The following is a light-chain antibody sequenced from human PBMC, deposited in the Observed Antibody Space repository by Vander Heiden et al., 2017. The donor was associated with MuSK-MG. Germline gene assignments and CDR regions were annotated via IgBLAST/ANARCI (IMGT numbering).Light chain of an antibody. V-gene: IGKV1-33*01. CDR3: QQYDNHPYT. CDR1: QDISNY. Sequence: DIQMTQPPSSLSASVGDRVTITCQASQDISNYLNWYQQKPGKAPKLLIYDASNLETGVPSRFSGSGSGTDFTFTISSLQPEDIATYYCQQYDNHPYTFGQGTKLEIK. CDR2: DAS. J-gene: IGKJ2*01.